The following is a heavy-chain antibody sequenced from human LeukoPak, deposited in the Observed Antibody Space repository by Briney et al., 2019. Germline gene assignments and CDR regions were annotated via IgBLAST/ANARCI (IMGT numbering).Heavy chain of an antibody. J-gene: IGHJ3*02. CDR2: ISSSSSYI. D-gene: IGHD3-22*01. CDR3: ARVGLNYYDSSGYSDAFDI. CDR1: GFTFSSYS. V-gene: IGHV3-21*04. Sequence: PGGSLRLSCAASGFTFSSYSMNWVRQAPGKGLEWVSSISSSSSYIYYADSVKGRFTISRDNAKNSLYLQMNSLRAEDTAVYYCARVGLNYYDSSGYSDAFDIWGQGTMVTVSS.